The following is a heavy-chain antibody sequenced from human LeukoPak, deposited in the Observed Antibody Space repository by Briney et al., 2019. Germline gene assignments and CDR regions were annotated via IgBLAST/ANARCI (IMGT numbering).Heavy chain of an antibody. V-gene: IGHV1-69*05. Sequence: SVNVSCKASGGTFSRYAISWVRQAPGQGLEWMGGIIPIFGTANYAQKFQGRVTITTDESTSTAYMELSSLRSDDTAVYYCARAAGGGYFDFWGQGTLVTVSS. CDR1: GGTFSRYA. D-gene: IGHD6-13*01. CDR2: IIPIFGTA. CDR3: ARAAGGGYFDF. J-gene: IGHJ4*02.